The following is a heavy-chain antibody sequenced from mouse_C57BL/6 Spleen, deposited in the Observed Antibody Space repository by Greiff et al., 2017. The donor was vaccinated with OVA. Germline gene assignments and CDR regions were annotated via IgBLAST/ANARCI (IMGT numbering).Heavy chain of an antibody. V-gene: IGHV5-4*03. J-gene: IGHJ3*01. D-gene: IGHD2-4*01. CDR2: ISDGGSYT. CDR1: GFTFSSYA. Sequence: DVMLVESGGGLVKPGGSLKLSCAASGFTFSSYAMSWVRQTPEKRLEWVATISDGGSYTYYPDNVKGRFTISRDNAKNNLYLQMSHLKSEDTAMYYCARGDYDYDEGAWFAYWGQGTLVTVSA. CDR3: ARGDYDYDEGAWFAY.